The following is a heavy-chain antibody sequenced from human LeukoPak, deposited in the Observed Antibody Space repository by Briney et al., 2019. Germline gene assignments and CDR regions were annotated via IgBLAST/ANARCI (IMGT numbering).Heavy chain of an antibody. CDR3: ARHVATTVTRGYSCHPMDV. J-gene: IGHJ6*03. Sequence: PSETLSLTCTASGASISTYYWSWIRQPPGEGLEWIAYIAPSGGAVYNPSLNSRLTVSVDTSKNQLSLKLNSVTAADTAVYYCARHVATTVTRGYSCHPMDVWGKGTTVSVSS. D-gene: IGHD4-17*01. CDR2: IAPSGGA. V-gene: IGHV4-4*09. CDR1: GASISTYY.